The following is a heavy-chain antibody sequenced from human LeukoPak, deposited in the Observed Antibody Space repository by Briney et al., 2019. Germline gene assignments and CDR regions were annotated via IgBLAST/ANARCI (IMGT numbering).Heavy chain of an antibody. J-gene: IGHJ3*02. Sequence: GGSLRLSCAASGFTFSSYEMNWVRQAPGKGLEWVSYISNSGHVIYYADSVKGRFTISRDNAKNSLYLQMNSLRVEDTAVYYCARDSADYYGSGSYYRIDVFDIWGQGTMVTVSS. V-gene: IGHV3-48*03. CDR3: ARDSADYYGSGSYYRIDVFDI. CDR1: GFTFSSYE. CDR2: ISNSGHVI. D-gene: IGHD3-10*01.